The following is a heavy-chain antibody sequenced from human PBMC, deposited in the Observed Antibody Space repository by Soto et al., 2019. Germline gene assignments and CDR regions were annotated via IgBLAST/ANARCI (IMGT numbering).Heavy chain of an antibody. D-gene: IGHD2-2*01. J-gene: IGHJ6*02. CDR1: GFTFSSYA. CDR3: AKAGPFSSSTSCPIDGRAV. V-gene: IGHV3-23*01. Sequence: PVGSLRLSCAASGFTFSSYAMSWVRQAPGKGLEWVSAISGSGGSTYYADSVKGRFTISRDNSKNTLYLQMNSLRAEDTAVDYCAKAGPFSSSTSCPIDGRAVWGHGTTVTVSS. CDR2: ISGSGGST.